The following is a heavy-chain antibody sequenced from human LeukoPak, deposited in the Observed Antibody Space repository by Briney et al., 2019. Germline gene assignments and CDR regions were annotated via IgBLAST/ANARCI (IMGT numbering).Heavy chain of an antibody. CDR2: IKQDGSEK. D-gene: IGHD3-22*01. J-gene: IGHJ4*02. Sequence: PGGSLRLSCASSGFTLSNYWMSWVRQAPGKGLEWVANIKQDGSEKYYVGSVKGRFTISRDNAKNSLYLQMNSLSAEDTAVYYCASGYFYDTSVLFDYWGQGTLVTVSS. V-gene: IGHV3-7*01. CDR1: GFTLSNYW. CDR3: ASGYFYDTSVLFDY.